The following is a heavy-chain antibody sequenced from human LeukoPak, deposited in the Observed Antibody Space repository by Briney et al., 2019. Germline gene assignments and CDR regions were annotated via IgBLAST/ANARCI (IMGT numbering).Heavy chain of an antibody. V-gene: IGHV1-69*13. J-gene: IGHJ4*02. CDR3: ARAAGSGSYLYDY. D-gene: IGHD3-10*01. Sequence: GASVKVSCKASGGTFSSYAISWVRQAPGQGLEWMGGIIPIFGTANYAQKFQGRVTITADESTSTAYMELSSLRSEDTAVYYCARAAGSGSYLYDYWGQGTLVTVSS. CDR2: IIPIFGTA. CDR1: GGTFSSYA.